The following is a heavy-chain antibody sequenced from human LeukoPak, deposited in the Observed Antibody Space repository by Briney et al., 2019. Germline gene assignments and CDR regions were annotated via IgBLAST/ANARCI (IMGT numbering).Heavy chain of an antibody. Sequence: GGSLRLSCAASGFTVSTNYMSWVRQAPGKGLEWVSVIYSGGATFYADSVKGRFTISRDNSRNTLYLQMNSLRAEDTAVYYCARDRAYSYGYSYCFENWGQGTLVTVSS. D-gene: IGHD5-18*01. J-gene: IGHJ4*02. CDR3: ARDRAYSYGYSYCFEN. V-gene: IGHV3-53*01. CDR1: GFTVSTNY. CDR2: IYSGGAT.